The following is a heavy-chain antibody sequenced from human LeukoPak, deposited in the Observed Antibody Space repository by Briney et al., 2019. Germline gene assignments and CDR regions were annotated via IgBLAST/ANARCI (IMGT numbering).Heavy chain of an antibody. Sequence: SETLSLTCTVSGGSISSTTYYWSWLRQHPGKGLEWIGYMYYTGSTYYNPSLRGRITISVDTSKNQFSLKLSSVTAADTAVYYCAGYSNQFDYWGQGTLVTVSS. CDR3: AGYSNQFDY. J-gene: IGHJ4*02. CDR2: MYYTGST. D-gene: IGHD4-11*01. CDR1: GGSISSTTYY. V-gene: IGHV4-31*03.